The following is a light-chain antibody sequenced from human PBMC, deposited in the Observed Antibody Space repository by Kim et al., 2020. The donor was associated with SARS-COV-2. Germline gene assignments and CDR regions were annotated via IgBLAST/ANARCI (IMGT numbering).Light chain of an antibody. CDR2: RDS. CDR1: NIGGKN. Sequence: SYELTQPLSVSVALGQTARITCGGNNIGGKNVHWYQQKPGQAPVLVIYRDSNRPSGIPERFSGSNSGNTATLTISGAQAGDEADYYCQVWDSSTYVVGTG. J-gene: IGLJ1*01. CDR3: QVWDSSTYV. V-gene: IGLV3-9*01.